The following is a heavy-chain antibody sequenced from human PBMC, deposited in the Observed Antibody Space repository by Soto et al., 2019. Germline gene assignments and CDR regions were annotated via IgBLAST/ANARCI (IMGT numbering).Heavy chain of an antibody. D-gene: IGHD6-6*01. V-gene: IGHV2-5*02. CDR1: GFSLSTDDVG. Sequence: ESVPTLVNPTQTLTLTCTFSGFSLSTDDVGVGWIRQPPGKALDWLAVIYWDDDKRYSPSLKSRLTITKDTSKNQVLLTMTNMDPVDTATYFCARSKYSISSFDFWGRGTLVTVSS. CDR3: ARSKYSISSFDF. CDR2: IYWDDDK. J-gene: IGHJ4*02.